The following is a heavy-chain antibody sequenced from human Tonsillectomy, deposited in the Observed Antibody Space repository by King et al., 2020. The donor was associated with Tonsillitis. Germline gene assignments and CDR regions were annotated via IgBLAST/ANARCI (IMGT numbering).Heavy chain of an antibody. D-gene: IGHD1-26*01. Sequence: VQLVESGGGGVQPGRSLRLSCAASGFIFSGHAMHWVRQTPGKGLEWVAAISFDGKKEYYGDSVRGRFTISRDNSENTLDLQMNSLTAEDTAVYYCARDNYAYSGSFHGYWGQGTLVTVSS. V-gene: IGHV3-30*01. CDR1: GFIFSGHA. J-gene: IGHJ4*02. CDR2: ISFDGKKE. CDR3: ARDNYAYSGSFHGY.